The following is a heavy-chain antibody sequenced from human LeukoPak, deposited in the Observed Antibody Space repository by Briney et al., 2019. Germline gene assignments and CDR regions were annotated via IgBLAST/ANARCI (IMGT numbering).Heavy chain of an antibody. V-gene: IGHV3-23*01. CDR1: GFTFSSYA. Sequence: GGSLRLSCAASGFTFSSYAMHWVRQAPGKGLEWVSSIENNDGTTYYADSMKGRFTISRDNSKHMVYLQMNSLRAEDTAMYYCANLYYDFPFWGQGTLVTVSS. J-gene: IGHJ4*02. CDR3: ANLYYDFPF. CDR2: IENNDGTT. D-gene: IGHD3/OR15-3a*01.